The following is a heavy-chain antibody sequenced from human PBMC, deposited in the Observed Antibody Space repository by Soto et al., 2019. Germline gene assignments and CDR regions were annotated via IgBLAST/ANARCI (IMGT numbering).Heavy chain of an antibody. V-gene: IGHV1-69*12. CDR1: GGTFSNSA. J-gene: IGHJ6*02. Sequence: QVQLEQSGAEVKKPGSSVKVSCKASGGTFSNSAISWVRQAPGQWLEWMGGIMPIFRTPDYAQKFQCRVTITAEESTSTTYMELRGPRSEATAVYYCARDKDRLQLGGNYCYIMDVWGQGTTVSVTS. CDR3: ARDKDRLQLGGNYCYIMDV. CDR2: IMPIFRTP. D-gene: IGHD5-12*01.